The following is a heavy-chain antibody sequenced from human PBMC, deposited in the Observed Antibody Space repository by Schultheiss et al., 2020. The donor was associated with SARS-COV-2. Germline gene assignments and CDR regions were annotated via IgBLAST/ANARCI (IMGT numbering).Heavy chain of an antibody. CDR1: GGSISSSNW. CDR2: IYHSGST. V-gene: IGHV4-4*02. J-gene: IGHJ4*02. D-gene: IGHD6-6*01. CDR3: AREGSSSSPHFDY. Sequence: SETLSLTCAVSGGSISSSNWWSWFRQPPGKGLEWIGEIYHSGSTNYKPSLKSRVTISVDQSQNQFSLELSSVTAADTAVYYCAREGSSSSPHFDYWAQGTLVKVSS.